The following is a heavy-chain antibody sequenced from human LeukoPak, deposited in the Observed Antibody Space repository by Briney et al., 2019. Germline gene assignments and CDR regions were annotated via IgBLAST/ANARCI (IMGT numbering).Heavy chain of an antibody. D-gene: IGHD1-1*01. V-gene: IGHV3-21*01. CDR2: ISSSTSSI. CDR3: ARGGSGNWNAPFDY. CDR1: GFTFSDYS. J-gene: IGHJ4*02. Sequence: TGGSLRLSCAASGFTFSDYSMNWVRQAPGQGLEWVSSISSSTSSIYYADSVKGRFTISRDNAKNSLYLQMNSLRTEDTAVYYCARGGSGNWNAPFDYWGQGTLVTVSS.